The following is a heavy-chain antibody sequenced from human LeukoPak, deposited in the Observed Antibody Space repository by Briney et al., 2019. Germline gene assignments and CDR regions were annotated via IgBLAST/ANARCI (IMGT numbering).Heavy chain of an antibody. V-gene: IGHV4-59*01. CDR3: ARDAVAGAAFDI. Sequence: PSETLSLTCTVSGGSISSYYWSWIRQPPGKGLDWIGYIYYSGSTSYNPSIKSRVTISLDTSKNQFSLKLSSVTAADTAVYYCARDAVAGAAFDIWGQGTMVTVSS. CDR1: GGSISSYY. D-gene: IGHD6-19*01. J-gene: IGHJ3*02. CDR2: IYYSGST.